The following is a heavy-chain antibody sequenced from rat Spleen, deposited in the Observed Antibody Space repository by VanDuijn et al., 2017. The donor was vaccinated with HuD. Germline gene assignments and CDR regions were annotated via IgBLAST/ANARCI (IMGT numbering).Heavy chain of an antibody. CDR3: ARLRYNPFDY. Sequence: EVQLVESGGGLVQPGRSMKLSCAASGFTFSNYHMAWVRQAPTKGLEWVASISTGGGDTYYRDSVKGRFTISRDIAKSILFLEMDSLRSEDTATYYCARLRYNPFDYWGQGVMVTVSS. CDR1: GFTFSNYH. J-gene: IGHJ2*01. V-gene: IGHV5-25*01. D-gene: IGHD1-5*01. CDR2: ISTGGGDT.